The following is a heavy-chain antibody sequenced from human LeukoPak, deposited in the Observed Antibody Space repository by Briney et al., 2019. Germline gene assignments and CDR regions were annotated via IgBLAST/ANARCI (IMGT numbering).Heavy chain of an antibody. V-gene: IGHV3-53*01. J-gene: IGHJ6*02. Sequence: GGSLRLSCAASGFTVSSNYMSWVRQAPGKGLEWVSTIYSGGSTYYADSVKGRFTISRDNSKSTLYLQMNSLRAEDTAVYYCATVGSNYYSYAMDVWGQGTTVTVSS. CDR2: IYSGGST. CDR3: ATVGSNYYSYAMDV. CDR1: GFTVSSNY.